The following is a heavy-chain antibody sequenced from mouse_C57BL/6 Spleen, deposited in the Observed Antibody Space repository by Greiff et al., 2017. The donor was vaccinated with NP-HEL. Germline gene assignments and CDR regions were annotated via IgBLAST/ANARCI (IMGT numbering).Heavy chain of an antibody. CDR3: ARDGGGFAY. Sequence: EVQLQESGPGLVKPSQSLSLTCSVTGYSITSGYYWNWIRQFPGNKLEWMGYISYDGSNNYNPSLKNRISITRDTSKNQFFLKLNSVTTEDTATYYCARDGGGFAYWGQGTLVTVSA. CDR1: GYSITSGYY. V-gene: IGHV3-6*01. CDR2: ISYDGSN. J-gene: IGHJ3*01. D-gene: IGHD1-1*02.